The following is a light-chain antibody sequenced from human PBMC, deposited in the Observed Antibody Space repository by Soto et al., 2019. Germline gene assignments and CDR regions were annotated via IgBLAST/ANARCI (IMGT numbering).Light chain of an antibody. Sequence: QSVLTQPPSVSGAPGQRVTISCTGRSSNIGAGYDVHWYQQLPGTAPKLLIYGNSNRPSRVPDRFSGSKSGTSASLAITGLQAEDEADYSCQSYDSSLSRVFGTGTKLTVL. CDR1: SSNIGAGYD. CDR2: GNS. J-gene: IGLJ1*01. V-gene: IGLV1-40*01. CDR3: QSYDSSLSRV.